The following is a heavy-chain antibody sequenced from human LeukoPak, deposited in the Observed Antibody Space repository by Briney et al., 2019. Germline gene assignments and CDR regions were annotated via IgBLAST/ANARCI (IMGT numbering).Heavy chain of an antibody. V-gene: IGHV4-39*07. CDR1: GGSISSSSYY. J-gene: IGHJ3*02. D-gene: IGHD3-22*01. CDR3: ARLWGLLPRSHTFDI. Sequence: SETLSLTCTVSGGSISSSSYYWGWIRQPPGKGLEWIGSIYYSGSTYYNPSLKSRVTISVDTSKNQFSLKLSSATAADTAVYYCARLWGLLPRSHTFDIWGQGTMVTVSS. CDR2: IYYSGST.